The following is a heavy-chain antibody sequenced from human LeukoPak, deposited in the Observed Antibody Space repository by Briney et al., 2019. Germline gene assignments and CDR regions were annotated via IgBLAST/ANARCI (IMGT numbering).Heavy chain of an antibody. J-gene: IGHJ5*02. CDR1: GFTFTTYW. V-gene: IGHV3-7*01. CDR2: IKQDGSEK. D-gene: IGHD3-10*01. CDR3: ARPLMYYYGSETYFWFDP. Sequence: PGGSLSLSCAASGFTFTTYWMGWVRQAPGKGLEWVANIKQDGSEKYYVDSVKSRFTISRDNAKNSLSLQMNSLRAEDTAVYYCARPLMYYYGSETYFWFDPWGQGTLVTVSS.